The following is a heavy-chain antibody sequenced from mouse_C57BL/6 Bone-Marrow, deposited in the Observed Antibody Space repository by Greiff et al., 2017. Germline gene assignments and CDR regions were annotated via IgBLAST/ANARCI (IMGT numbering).Heavy chain of an antibody. Sequence: EVHLVESGGGLVQPGGSLKLSCAASGFTFSDYYMYWVRQTPEKRLEWVAYISNGGGSTYYPDTVKGRFTISRDNAKNTLYLQMSRLKSEDTAMDYCALRKGDYYAMDYWGQGTSVTVSS. CDR3: ALRKGDYYAMDY. J-gene: IGHJ4*01. CDR1: GFTFSDYY. D-gene: IGHD1-1*01. CDR2: ISNGGGST. V-gene: IGHV5-12*01.